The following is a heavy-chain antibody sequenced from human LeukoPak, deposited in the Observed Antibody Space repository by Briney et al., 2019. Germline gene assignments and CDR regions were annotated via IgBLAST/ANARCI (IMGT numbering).Heavy chain of an antibody. V-gene: IGHV4-34*01. Sequence: SETLSLTCAVYGGSFSGYYWSWIRRPPGKGLEWIWEINHSGSTNYNPSLKSRVTISVDTSKNQFSLKLSSVTAADTAVYYCARVNGSGSSAWPDYWGQGTLVTVSS. CDR1: GGSFSGYY. CDR2: INHSGST. J-gene: IGHJ4*02. D-gene: IGHD1-26*01. CDR3: ARVNGSGSSAWPDY.